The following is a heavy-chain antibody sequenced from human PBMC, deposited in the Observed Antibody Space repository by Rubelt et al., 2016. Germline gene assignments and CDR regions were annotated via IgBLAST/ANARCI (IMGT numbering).Heavy chain of an antibody. CDR1: GGSISSYY. CDR2: IYYTGSP. V-gene: IGHV4-59*01. D-gene: IGHD3-22*01. J-gene: IGHJ4*02. CDR3: AGDRDGYYYFDY. Sequence: QVQLQESGPGLVKPSETLSLTCTVSGGSISSYYWSWFRQPPGKGLEWIGYIYYTGSPTYNTSLKSRVTISVDTSKNQFSLELGAVTAADTAVYYCAGDRDGYYYFDYWGQGTLVTVST.